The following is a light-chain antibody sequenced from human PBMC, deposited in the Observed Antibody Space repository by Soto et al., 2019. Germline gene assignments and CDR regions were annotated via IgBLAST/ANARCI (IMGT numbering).Light chain of an antibody. CDR1: KRDIGVYDF. V-gene: IGLV2-8*01. J-gene: IGLJ1*01. Sequence: QSVLTQPPAASGSPGQSVTISCTGTKRDIGVYDFVSWYQHHPGKAPRLIIYEVVQRPSGVPDRFSGSTSGNTASLTVSGLQAADEADYFCKSYAGSNTYVFGSGTKVT. CDR2: EVV. CDR3: KSYAGSNTYV.